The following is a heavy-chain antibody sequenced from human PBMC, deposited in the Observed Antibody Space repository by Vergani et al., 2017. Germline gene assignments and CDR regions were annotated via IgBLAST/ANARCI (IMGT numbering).Heavy chain of an antibody. CDR2: ILYDGSHN. V-gene: IGHV3-30*04. Sequence: QVQLVESGGGVVQPGRSLRLSCAASGFSFSHYAMHWVRQAPGKGLEWVAVILYDGSHNYYADSVKGRFTISRDNSKNTLYLQMNSLRAEETAVYYCASSKGYKALHDAFDLWGQGTMVSVSS. J-gene: IGHJ3*01. CDR1: GFSFSHYA. CDR3: ASSKGYKALHDAFDL. D-gene: IGHD1-1*01.